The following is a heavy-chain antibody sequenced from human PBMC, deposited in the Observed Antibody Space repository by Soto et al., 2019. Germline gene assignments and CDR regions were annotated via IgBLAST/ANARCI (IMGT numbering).Heavy chain of an antibody. D-gene: IGHD6-19*01. CDR3: SLGIAVAGTPVFYGMDV. CDR1: GYTFTSYA. J-gene: IGHJ6*02. V-gene: IGHV1-3*01. Sequence: ASDKVSCKASGYTFTSYAMHWVRQAHGQRLEWMGWINAGNGNTKYSQKFQGRVNITRDTSASTAYMVMSSLRSEDTAVYYGSLGIAVAGTPVFYGMDVWGQGTTVTVSS. CDR2: INAGNGNT.